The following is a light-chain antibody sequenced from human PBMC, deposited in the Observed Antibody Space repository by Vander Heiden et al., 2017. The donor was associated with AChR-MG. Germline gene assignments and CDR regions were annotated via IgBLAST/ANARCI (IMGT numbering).Light chain of an antibody. V-gene: IGLV2-14*01. CDR3: SSYTSSSTLVV. J-gene: IGLJ2*01. CDR1: STDVGGYNY. Sequence: QSALTQPASVSGSPGQSITNSCTGTSTDVGGYNYVSWYQQHPAKAPKLMIYEVSNRPSGVSNRFSGSKSGNTASLTISGLQAEDEADYYCSSYTSSSTLVVFGGGTKLTVL. CDR2: EVS.